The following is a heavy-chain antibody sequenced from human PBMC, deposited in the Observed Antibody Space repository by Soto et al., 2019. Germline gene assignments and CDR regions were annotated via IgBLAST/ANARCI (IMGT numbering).Heavy chain of an antibody. J-gene: IGHJ6*02. Sequence: ASVKVSCKASGYIFSRHGIYWVREAPGQGLQWMGIINPGGGRTAYAQKFQGRVTLTRDMSTSTVYMELTSLTYDDTAVYYCARDVSGPGATYVMDVWGQGTTVTVPS. CDR3: ARDVSGPGATYVMDV. CDR1: GYIFSRHG. D-gene: IGHD2-2*01. CDR2: INPGGGRT. V-gene: IGHV1-46*01.